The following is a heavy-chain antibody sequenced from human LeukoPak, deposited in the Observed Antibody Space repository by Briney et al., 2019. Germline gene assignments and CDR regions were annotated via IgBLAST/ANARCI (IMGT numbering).Heavy chain of an antibody. V-gene: IGHV1-69*05. CDR1: GGTFTSYA. CDR2: IIPIFGTA. D-gene: IGHD6-13*01. Sequence: SVKVSCKASGGTFTSYAISWVRQAPGQGFEWMGGIIPIFGTANYAQKFQGRVTITTDESTSTAYMELSSLRSEDTAVYYCARGYSSPRYYMDVWGKGTTVTVSS. J-gene: IGHJ6*03. CDR3: ARGYSSPRYYMDV.